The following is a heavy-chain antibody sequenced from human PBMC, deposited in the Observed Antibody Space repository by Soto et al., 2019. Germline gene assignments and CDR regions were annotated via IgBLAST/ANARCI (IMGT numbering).Heavy chain of an antibody. Sequence: QVQLVQSGAAVKNPGTSVKVSCKTSGYTFTSAGISWVRQAPGQGLEWMGWISAYNGNTKYAQKVQGRVTMTTETSTSTVYMELRSLTSDDAAVYYCARDVDGSRSYYTDWWVQGTLVSV. D-gene: IGHD3-10*01. J-gene: IGHJ4*02. CDR1: GYTFTSAG. CDR3: ARDVDGSRSYYTDW. V-gene: IGHV1-18*01. CDR2: ISAYNGNT.